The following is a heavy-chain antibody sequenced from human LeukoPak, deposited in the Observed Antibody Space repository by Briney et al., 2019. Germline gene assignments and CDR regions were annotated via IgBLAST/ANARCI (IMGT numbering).Heavy chain of an antibody. V-gene: IGHV3-23*01. D-gene: IGHD2-15*01. CDR3: AKGDPDIVVVVAATQVDY. J-gene: IGHJ4*02. Sequence: GGSLRLSCAASGFTFSSYAMSWVRQAPGKGLEWVSAISGSGGSTYYADSVKGRFTISRDNSKNKLYLQMNSLRAEDTAVYYCAKGDPDIVVVVAATQVDYWGQGTLVTVSS. CDR1: GFTFSSYA. CDR2: ISGSGGST.